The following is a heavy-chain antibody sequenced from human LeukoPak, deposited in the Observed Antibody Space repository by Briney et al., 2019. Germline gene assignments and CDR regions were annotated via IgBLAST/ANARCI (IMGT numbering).Heavy chain of an antibody. Sequence: PGGSLKLSCAASGFTFNNYNINWVRQAPGKGLEWVSYISSGSTTIYYADSVKGRFTISRDNAKNSLYLQMNSLRAEDTAVYYCARGIDAWGQGTLVTVSS. V-gene: IGHV3-48*01. CDR1: GFTFNNYN. CDR3: ARGIDA. J-gene: IGHJ5*02. CDR2: ISSGSTTI. D-gene: IGHD2-15*01.